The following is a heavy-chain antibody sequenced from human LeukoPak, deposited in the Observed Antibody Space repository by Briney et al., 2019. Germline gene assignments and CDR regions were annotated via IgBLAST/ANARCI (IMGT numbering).Heavy chain of an antibody. CDR3: ARDYGSGSYWVGNDC. J-gene: IGHJ4*02. Sequence: GGSLRLSCAASGFTFSSYSMNWVRQAPGKGLEWVSSISSSSSYIYYADSVKGRFTISRDNAKNSLYLQMNSLRAEDTAVYYCARDYGSGSYWVGNDCWGQGTLVTVSS. CDR2: ISSSSSYI. D-gene: IGHD3-10*01. V-gene: IGHV3-21*01. CDR1: GFTFSSYS.